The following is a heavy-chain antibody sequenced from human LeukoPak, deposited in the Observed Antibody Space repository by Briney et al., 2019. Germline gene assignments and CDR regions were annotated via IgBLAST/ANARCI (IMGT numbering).Heavy chain of an antibody. CDR2: MYYSGST. Sequence: PSETLSLTCTVSGGSISSSSYYWGWIRQPPGKGLEWIGSMYYSGSTYQNPSIKSRVTISVDTSKNHFSLKLSSVTAADTAVYYCARWVVSGKKYFDYWGQGTLVTVSS. D-gene: IGHD1-26*01. J-gene: IGHJ4*02. CDR1: GGSISSSSYY. CDR3: ARWVVSGKKYFDY. V-gene: IGHV4-39*02.